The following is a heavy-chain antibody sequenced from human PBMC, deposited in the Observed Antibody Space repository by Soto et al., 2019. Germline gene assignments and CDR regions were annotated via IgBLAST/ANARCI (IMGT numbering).Heavy chain of an antibody. CDR1: GFTFNNYA. V-gene: IGHV3-23*01. J-gene: IGHJ4*01. Sequence: PGGSLRLSCAASGFTFNNYAMSWVRQAPGKGLEWVSAISGSGGSTYFADSVKGRFTISRDNSKNTLYLQINSLRAGDTAVYYCVKEHPAIEYWGHGTLVTVSS. CDR2: ISGSGGST. CDR3: VKEHPAIEY.